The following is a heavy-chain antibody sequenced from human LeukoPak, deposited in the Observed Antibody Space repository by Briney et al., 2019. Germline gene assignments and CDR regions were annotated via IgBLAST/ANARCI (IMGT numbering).Heavy chain of an antibody. CDR2: ISSYNGNT. J-gene: IGHJ4*02. Sequence: ASVKVSCKASGYTFTSYGISWVRQAPGQGLEWMGWISSYNGNTNYAQNFQGRVTMTRNTSISTAYMELSSLRSEDTAVYYCARWTGDYFNSSGYYYGYFDYWGQGTLVTVSS. CDR3: ARWTGDYFNSSGYYYGYFDY. CDR1: GYTFTSYG. V-gene: IGHV1-18*01. D-gene: IGHD3-22*01.